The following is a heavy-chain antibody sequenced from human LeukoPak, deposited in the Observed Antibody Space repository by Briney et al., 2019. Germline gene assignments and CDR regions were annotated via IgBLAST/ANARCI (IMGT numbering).Heavy chain of an antibody. CDR3: ARRAVAGTLALFDY. J-gene: IGHJ4*02. Sequence: ASVKVSCKSSGYTFTSYYTHWVRQVPGQGLEWMGIINPSGGSTSYAQKFQGRVTMTRDTSTSTVYMELSSLRSEDTAVYYCARRAVAGTLALFDYWGQGTLVTVSS. D-gene: IGHD6-19*01. CDR1: GYTFTSYY. V-gene: IGHV1-46*01. CDR2: INPSGGST.